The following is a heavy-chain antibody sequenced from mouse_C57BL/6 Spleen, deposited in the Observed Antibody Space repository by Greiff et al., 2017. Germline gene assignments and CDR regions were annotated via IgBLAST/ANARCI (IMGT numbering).Heavy chain of an antibody. V-gene: IGHV1-72*01. CDR1: GYTFTSYW. D-gene: IGHD1-1*01. CDR2: FDPNSGGT. Sequence: QVQLQQPGAELVKPGASVKLSCKASGYTFTSYWMHWVKQRPGRGLEWIGRFDPNSGGTKYNEKFKSKATLTVDKPSSTAYMQLSSLTSEDSAVYYGARVDYYGSSYGGYFDVWGTGTTVTVSS. CDR3: ARVDYYGSSYGGYFDV. J-gene: IGHJ1*03.